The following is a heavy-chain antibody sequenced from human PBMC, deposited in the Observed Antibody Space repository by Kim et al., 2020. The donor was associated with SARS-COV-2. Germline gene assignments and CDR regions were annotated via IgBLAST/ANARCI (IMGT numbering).Heavy chain of an antibody. CDR2: ISYDGSNK. Sequence: GGSLRLSCAASGFTFSSYAMHWVRQAPGKGLEWVAVISYDGSNKYYADSVKGRFTISRDNSKNTLYLQMNSLRAEDTAVYYCARGSYGSGSYYHPDYFD. J-gene: IGHJ4*01. D-gene: IGHD3-10*01. CDR3: ARGSYGSGSYYHPDYFD. CDR1: GFTFSSYA. V-gene: IGHV3-30*04.